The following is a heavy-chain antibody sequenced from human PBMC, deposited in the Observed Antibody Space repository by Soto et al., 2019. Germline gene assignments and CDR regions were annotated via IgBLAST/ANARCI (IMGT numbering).Heavy chain of an antibody. V-gene: IGHV3-73*01. Sequence: EVQLVESGGGLVQPGGSLKLSCAASGFTFSDCVMHWVRQVSGKGLEWVGRITSTAGTYATAYAASVKGRFTVSRDDSKNTAYLQMNSLKTEDTAVYYCTGSMSFAFDIWGQGTKVHVSS. CDR2: ITSTAGTYAT. J-gene: IGHJ3*02. CDR3: TGSMSFAFDI. CDR1: GFTFSDCV.